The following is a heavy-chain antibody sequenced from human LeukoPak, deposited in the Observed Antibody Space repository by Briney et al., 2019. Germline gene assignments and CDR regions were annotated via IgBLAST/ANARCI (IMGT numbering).Heavy chain of an antibody. CDR1: GGSISSHY. CDR2: IYYSGST. CDR3: ARANYYDSSGYYFPHFDY. J-gene: IGHJ4*02. Sequence: PSETLSLTCTVSGGSISSHYWSWIRQPPGKGLEWIGYIYYSGSTNYNPSLKSRVTISVDTSKKQFSLKLSSVTAADTAAYYCARANYYDSSGYYFPHFDYWGQGTLVTVSS. D-gene: IGHD3-22*01. V-gene: IGHV4-59*11.